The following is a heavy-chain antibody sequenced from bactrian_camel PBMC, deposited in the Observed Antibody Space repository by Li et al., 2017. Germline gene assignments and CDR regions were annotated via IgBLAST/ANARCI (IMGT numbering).Heavy chain of an antibody. V-gene: IGHV3-2*01. CDR1: GYHISRYC. J-gene: IGHJ4*01. CDR2: LLKSDIIST. Sequence: QVQLVESGGGSVQTGGSLTLSCEISGYHISRYCKAWFRQAPGKEREAVAYLLKSDIISTSYVDSVKGRFTISQDNAGNSLYLQMNSLKPEDTAMYIIAPQDTESRVGFPGRWGPRSPSP. D-gene: IGHD5*01.